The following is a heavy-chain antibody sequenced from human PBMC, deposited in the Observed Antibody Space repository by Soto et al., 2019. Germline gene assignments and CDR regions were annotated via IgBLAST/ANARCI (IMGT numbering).Heavy chain of an antibody. CDR1: GFTFSSYA. V-gene: IGHV3-23*01. Sequence: GGSMRLSCAASGFTFSSYAMSWVRQAPGKGLEWVSAISGSGGSTYYADSVKGRFTISIDNSKNTLYLQMNSLRAEDTAVYYCAKESYDSSGYGVDYWGQGTLVTGS. CDR3: AKESYDSSGYGVDY. CDR2: ISGSGGST. J-gene: IGHJ4*02. D-gene: IGHD3-22*01.